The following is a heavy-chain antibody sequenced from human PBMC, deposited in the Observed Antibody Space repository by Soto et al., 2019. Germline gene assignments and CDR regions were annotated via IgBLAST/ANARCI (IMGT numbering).Heavy chain of an antibody. CDR2: IIPIPGTA. J-gene: IGHJ6*02. V-gene: IGHV1-69*01. D-gene: IGHD2-2*01. Sequence: QVQLVQSGAEVKKPGSSVKVSCKASGGTFGSYAISWVRQAPGQGLDWMGGIIPIPGTATYAQKFQGGVTHAADEFTSTAHMELSSMRSEDTAVYYCARSQGSSTSLELYYYYCYGMDVWGQGTTVTVSS. CDR3: ARSQGSSTSLELYYYYCYGMDV. CDR1: GGTFGSYA.